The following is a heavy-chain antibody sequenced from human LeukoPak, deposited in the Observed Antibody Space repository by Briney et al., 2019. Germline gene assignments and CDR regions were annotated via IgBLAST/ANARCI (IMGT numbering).Heavy chain of an antibody. CDR2: IYPYSGDT. V-gene: IGHV1-2*02. D-gene: IGHD6-6*01. CDR1: GYTFTGYY. Sequence: GASVKVSCKASGYTFTGYYIHWVRQDPGQGLECMGWIYPYSGDTNYAQNFQGRVTMTRDTSISTAYMELSSLKSDDTAVYYCARDRNSGSSLDISGQGTMLTVSS. J-gene: IGHJ3*02. CDR3: ARDRNSGSSLDI.